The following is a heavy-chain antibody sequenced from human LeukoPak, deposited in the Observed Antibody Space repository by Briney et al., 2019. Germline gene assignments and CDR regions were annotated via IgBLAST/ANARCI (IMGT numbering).Heavy chain of an antibody. V-gene: IGHV3-74*01. D-gene: IGHD5-12*01. J-gene: IGHJ4*02. Sequence: GGSLRLPCAASGFTFRNYWMHWVRQAPGKGLVWVSRINSDGSSTRYADSVKGRFTISRDNATNTLYLQMNSLRAEDTAVYYCARDSGYDSANDYWGQGTLVTVSS. CDR3: ARDSGYDSANDY. CDR2: INSDGSST. CDR1: GFTFRNYW.